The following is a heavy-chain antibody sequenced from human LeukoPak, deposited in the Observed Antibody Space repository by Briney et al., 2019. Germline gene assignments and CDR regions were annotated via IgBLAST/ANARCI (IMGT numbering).Heavy chain of an antibody. D-gene: IGHD2-2*01. CDR1: GGTFSSYA. V-gene: IGHV1-69*13. CDR2: IIPIFGTA. Sequence: SVKASCKASGGTFSSYAISWVRQAPGQGLEWMGGIIPIFGTANYAQKFQGRVTITADESTSTAYMELSSLRSEDTAVYYCARGRYCSSTSCYYFDYWGQGTLVTVSS. CDR3: ARGRYCSSTSCYYFDY. J-gene: IGHJ4*02.